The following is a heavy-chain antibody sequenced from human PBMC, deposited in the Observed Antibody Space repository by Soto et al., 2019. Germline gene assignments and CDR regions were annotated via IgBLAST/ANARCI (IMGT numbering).Heavy chain of an antibody. D-gene: IGHD2-2*01. CDR1: GYTFSTYA. Sequence: QVPLVQSGAEVKKPGASVKVSCKASGYTFSTYAIHWVRQAPGQRLEWMGWINAGNDNRKYSQKFQGRVTITRDTSASTAYMELSSLRSDDTAVYYCAREAFSVPAYSCVYWGQGTLVTVSS. CDR3: AREAFSVPAYSCVY. J-gene: IGHJ4*02. V-gene: IGHV1-3*01. CDR2: INAGNDNR.